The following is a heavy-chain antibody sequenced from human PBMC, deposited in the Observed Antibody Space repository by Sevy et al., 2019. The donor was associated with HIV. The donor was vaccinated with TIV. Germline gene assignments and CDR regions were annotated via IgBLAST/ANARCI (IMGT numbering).Heavy chain of an antibody. Sequence: GGSLRLSCAASGFIFNTHAMSWVRQAPGKGLERVSGISGSGGSTYYADSVKGRFTISRDNSKNTLYVQMNSLRAEDTAVYYCVKGVYDFWSGRSDVFDIWCQGTMVTVSS. CDR1: GFIFNTHA. CDR2: ISGSGGST. D-gene: IGHD3-3*01. V-gene: IGHV3-23*01. CDR3: VKGVYDFWSGRSDVFDI. J-gene: IGHJ3*02.